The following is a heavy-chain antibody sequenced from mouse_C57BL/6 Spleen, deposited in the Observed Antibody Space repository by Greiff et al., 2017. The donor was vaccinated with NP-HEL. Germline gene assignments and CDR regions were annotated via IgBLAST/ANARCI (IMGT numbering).Heavy chain of an antibody. CDR2: IDPSDSYT. D-gene: IGHD1-1*01. CDR3: ARGDYGSSYGY. J-gene: IGHJ2*01. V-gene: IGHV1-69*01. Sequence: QVQLQQPGAELVMPGASVKLSCKASGYTFTSYWMHWVKQRPGQGLEWIGEIDPSDSYTNYTQKFKGKSTLTVDKSSSTAYMQLSSLTSEDSAVYYCARGDYGSSYGYWGQGTTLTVSS. CDR1: GYTFTSYW.